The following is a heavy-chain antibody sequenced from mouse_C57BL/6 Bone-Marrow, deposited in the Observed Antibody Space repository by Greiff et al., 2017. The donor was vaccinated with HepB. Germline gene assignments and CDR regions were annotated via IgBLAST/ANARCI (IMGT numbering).Heavy chain of an antibody. V-gene: IGHV5-2*01. CDR2: INSDGGST. D-gene: IGHD2-14*01. J-gene: IGHJ1*03. CDR1: EYEFPSHD. CDR3: ARQGVRGYFDV. Sequence: EVKLMESGGGLVQPGESLKLSCESNEYEFPSHDMSWVRKTPEKRLELVAAINSDGGSTYYPDTMERRFIISRDNTKKTLYLQMSSLRSEDTALDYCARQGVRGYFDVWGTGTTVTVSS.